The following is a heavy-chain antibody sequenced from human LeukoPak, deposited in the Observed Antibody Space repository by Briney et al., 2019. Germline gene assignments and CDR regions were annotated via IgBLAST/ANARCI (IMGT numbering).Heavy chain of an antibody. Sequence: PGGSLRLSCAASGFTVSSNYMSWVRQAPGKGLEWVSVIYSGGSTYYADSVKGRFTISRDNSKNTLYLQMNSLRAEDTAVYYCAKVVVVAATFHYWGQGTLVTVSS. CDR3: AKVVVVAATFHY. CDR2: IYSGGST. J-gene: IGHJ4*02. D-gene: IGHD2-15*01. V-gene: IGHV3-53*05. CDR1: GFTVSSNY.